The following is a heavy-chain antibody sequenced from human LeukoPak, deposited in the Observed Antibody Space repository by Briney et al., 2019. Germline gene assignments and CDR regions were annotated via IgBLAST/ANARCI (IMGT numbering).Heavy chain of an antibody. V-gene: IGHV3-53*01. CDR3: ARGPRGGFGYSSHFDY. CDR2: IYSGGST. J-gene: IGHJ4*02. Sequence: GGSLRLSCAASGFTVSSNYVSWVRQAPGKGLEWVSVIYSGGSTYYADSVKGRFTISRDNSKNTLYLQMNSLRAEDTAVYYCARGPRGGFGYSSHFDYWGQGTLVIVSS. CDR1: GFTVSSNY. D-gene: IGHD6-19*01.